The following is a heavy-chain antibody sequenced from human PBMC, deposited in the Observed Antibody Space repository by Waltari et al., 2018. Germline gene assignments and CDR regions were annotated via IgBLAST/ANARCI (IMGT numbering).Heavy chain of an antibody. Sequence: QVQLQESGPGLVKPSETLSLTCTVSGGSISSYYWSWIRQPPGKGLEWIGYIYYSGSTNYNPSLKSRVTISVDTSKNQFSLKLSSVTAADTAVYYCAREGFYGSGSYYKTYYYMDVWGKGTTVTVSS. CDR1: GGSISSYY. J-gene: IGHJ6*03. D-gene: IGHD3-10*01. V-gene: IGHV4-59*01. CDR3: AREGFYGSGSYYKTYYYMDV. CDR2: IYYSGST.